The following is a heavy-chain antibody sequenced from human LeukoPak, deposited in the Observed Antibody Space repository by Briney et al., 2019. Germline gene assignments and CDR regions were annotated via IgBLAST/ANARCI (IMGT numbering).Heavy chain of an antibody. V-gene: IGHV3-9*01. CDR2: ISWNSGSI. D-gene: IGHD3-22*01. Sequence: GGSLSLSCAASGFTFDDYAMHWVRQAPGKGLEWVSGISWNSGSIGYADSVKGRFTISRDNAKNSLYLQMNSLRAEDTALYYCAKDMGYDSSGYFPLDYWGQGTLVTVSS. CDR1: GFTFDDYA. CDR3: AKDMGYDSSGYFPLDY. J-gene: IGHJ4*02.